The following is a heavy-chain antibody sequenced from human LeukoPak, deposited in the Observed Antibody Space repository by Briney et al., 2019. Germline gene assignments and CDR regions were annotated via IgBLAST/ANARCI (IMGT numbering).Heavy chain of an antibody. V-gene: IGHV1-69*05. Sequence: EASVKVSCKASGGTFSSYAISWVRQAPGQGLEWMGGIIPIFGTANYAQKFQGRVTITTDESTSTAYMELSSLRSEDTAVYYCARGMRRDGYNYNWFDPWGLGTLVTVSS. D-gene: IGHD5-24*01. CDR3: ARGMRRDGYNYNWFDP. J-gene: IGHJ5*02. CDR2: IIPIFGTA. CDR1: GGTFSSYA.